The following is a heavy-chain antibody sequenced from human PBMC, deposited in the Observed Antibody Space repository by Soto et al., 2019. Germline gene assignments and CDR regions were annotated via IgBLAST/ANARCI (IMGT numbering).Heavy chain of an antibody. D-gene: IGHD5-12*01. CDR3: AGGGGGYVLDYYYYYGMDV. V-gene: IGHV1-69*01. CDR1: GGTFSSYA. Sequence: QVQLVQSGAEVKKPGSSVKVSCKASGGTFSSYAISWVRQAPGQGLEWMGGIIPIFGTANYAQKFQGRVTITADEARSTAYREVSSLRSEDTAVYYWAGGGGGYVLDYYYYYGMDVWGQGTTVTVSS. J-gene: IGHJ6*02. CDR2: IIPIFGTA.